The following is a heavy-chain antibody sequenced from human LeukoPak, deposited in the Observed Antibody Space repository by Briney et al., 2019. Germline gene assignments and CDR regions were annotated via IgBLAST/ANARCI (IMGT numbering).Heavy chain of an antibody. CDR1: CYTFTSYG. CDR2: ISAYNGNT. V-gene: IGHV1-18*01. D-gene: IGHD5-12*01. J-gene: IGHJ4*02. CDR3: ARDGIVATIPYYFDY. Sequence: VASVKVFCKASCYTFTSYGSNWVRRAPGQGLEGMGWISAYNGNTNYAQKLQGRVTMTTDTSTSTAYMELRSLRSDDTAVYYCARDGIVATIPYYFDYWGQGTLVTVSS.